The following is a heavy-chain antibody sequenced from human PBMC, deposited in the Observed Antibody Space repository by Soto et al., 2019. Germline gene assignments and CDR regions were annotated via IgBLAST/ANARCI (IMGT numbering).Heavy chain of an antibody. D-gene: IGHD1-1*01. CDR3: ARYVEGMDV. Sequence: PGGSLRLSCAASGFTFSDYYMSWIRQAPGKGLECISYISSSSTYTNNADSVKGRFTFSRENAKNSLYLQMNSLRAEDTAVYYCARYVEGMDVWGQGTTVTVSS. CDR2: ISSSSTYT. CDR1: GFTFSDYY. V-gene: IGHV3-11*03. J-gene: IGHJ6*02.